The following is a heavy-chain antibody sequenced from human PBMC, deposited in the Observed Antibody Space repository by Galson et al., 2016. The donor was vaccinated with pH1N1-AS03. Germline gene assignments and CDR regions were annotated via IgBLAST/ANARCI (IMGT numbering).Heavy chain of an antibody. D-gene: IGHD4-17*01. Sequence: SLRLSCAASGFIFSNYAMSRVRQAPGKGLEWVSAITSRGSTYYADSVKGRFTISRDNSKKTLYLQMNSLRAEDTAVYYCAKDPIQYGDYVWYFDYWGQGTLVTVSS. J-gene: IGHJ4*02. V-gene: IGHV3-23*01. CDR3: AKDPIQYGDYVWYFDY. CDR2: ITSRGST. CDR1: GFIFSNYA.